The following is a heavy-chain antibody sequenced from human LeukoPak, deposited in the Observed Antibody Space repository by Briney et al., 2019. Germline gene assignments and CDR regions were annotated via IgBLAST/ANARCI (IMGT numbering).Heavy chain of an antibody. Sequence: PGGSLRLSCAASGFTLSNHWMIWVRQAPGKGLECVANIKQDGIEKYYLDSVKGRFTISRDNSKNTLYLQMNSLRAEDTAVYYCASRRGKYGDFSDYWGQGTLVTVSS. J-gene: IGHJ4*02. D-gene: IGHD4-17*01. CDR2: IKQDGIEK. CDR1: GFTLSNHW. CDR3: ASRRGKYGDFSDY. V-gene: IGHV3-7*01.